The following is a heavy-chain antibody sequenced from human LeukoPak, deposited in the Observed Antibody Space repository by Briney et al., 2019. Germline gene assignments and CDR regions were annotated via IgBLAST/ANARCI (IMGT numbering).Heavy chain of an antibody. CDR3: ARLAIVGATQSHFDY. Sequence: GASLEISCKGSGYNFTSYWIGWVRPVPGKGLEWRGSIYPGDSHTRYSPSFQRQVTISADNSISTAYLQWSSLKASDTAMYYCARLAIVGATQSHFDYWGQGTLVTVSS. D-gene: IGHD1-26*01. CDR2: IYPGDSHT. J-gene: IGHJ4*02. V-gene: IGHV5-51*01. CDR1: GYNFTSYW.